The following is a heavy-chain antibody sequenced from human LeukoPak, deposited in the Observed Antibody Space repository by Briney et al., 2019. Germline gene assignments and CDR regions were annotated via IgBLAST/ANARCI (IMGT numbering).Heavy chain of an antibody. CDR1: GASISSGTYS. CDR2: IYHTGST. J-gene: IGHJ4*02. CDR3: ARGGVATSAL. Sequence: PSETLSLTCTVSGASISSGTYSWSWIRQPPGEGLEWIGYIYHTGSTYYNPSPKGRVTISVDTSKNQFSLKLSSVTAADTAVYYCARGGVATSALWGQGTLVTVSS. D-gene: IGHD5-12*01. V-gene: IGHV4-30-2*01.